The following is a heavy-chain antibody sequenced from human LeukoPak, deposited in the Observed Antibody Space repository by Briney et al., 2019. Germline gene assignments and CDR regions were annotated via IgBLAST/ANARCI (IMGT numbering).Heavy chain of an antibody. CDR3: AKGGSQGDCSFGTCYGGF. Sequence: GGSLRLSCVGSGFTFSTYEMNWVRQAPGKGLEWLSFISRGGFEIHYATSVEGRFTISRDNTKNTLYLQMTSLRDEDTAVYYCAKGGSQGDCSFGTCYGGFWGQGTLVTVSS. D-gene: IGHD2-15*01. J-gene: IGHJ4*02. CDR2: ISRGGFEI. V-gene: IGHV3-48*03. CDR1: GFTFSTYE.